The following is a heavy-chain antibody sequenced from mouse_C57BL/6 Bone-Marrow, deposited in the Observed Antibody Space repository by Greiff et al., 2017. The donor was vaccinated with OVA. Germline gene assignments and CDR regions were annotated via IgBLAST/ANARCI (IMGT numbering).Heavy chain of an antibody. J-gene: IGHJ4*01. Sequence: VQLQQSGAELARPGASVKLSCKASGYTFTSYGISWVKQRPGQGLEWIGEIYPRSGNTYYNEKFKGKATLTADKSSSTAYMELRSLTSEDSAVYFCARGGYYPLDYWGQGTSVTVSS. V-gene: IGHV1-81*01. CDR2: IYPRSGNT. CDR1: GYTFTSYG. CDR3: ARGGYYPLDY. D-gene: IGHD2-3*01.